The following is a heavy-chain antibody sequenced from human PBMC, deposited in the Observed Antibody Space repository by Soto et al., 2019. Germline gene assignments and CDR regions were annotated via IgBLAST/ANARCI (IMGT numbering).Heavy chain of an antibody. CDR2: IYESGTI. Sequence: SETLSLTCAVSGGSIGGAGYSWSWIRQPPGGGLDWIGYIYESGTILYNPSLKTRLTISLNWSDKQFSLTLNSVTAADTAVYYCARAQFYSGSRNYHNLMFDPWGQGTQVTV. V-gene: IGHV4-30-2*01. D-gene: IGHD3-10*01. CDR1: GGSIGGAGYS. J-gene: IGHJ5*02. CDR3: ARAQFYSGSRNYHNLMFDP.